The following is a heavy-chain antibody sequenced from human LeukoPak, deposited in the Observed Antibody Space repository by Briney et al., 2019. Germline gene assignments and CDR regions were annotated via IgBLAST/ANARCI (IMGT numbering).Heavy chain of an antibody. D-gene: IGHD3-10*01. V-gene: IGHV3-33*01. J-gene: IGHJ4*02. CDR1: GFTFSSYG. Sequence: GGSLRLSCAASGFTFSSYGMHWGRQAPGKGLEWVAVIWYDGSNKYYADSVKGRFTISRDNSKNTLYLQMNSLRAEDTAVYYCATSYGSGSYPVDYWGQGTLVSVSS. CDR3: ATSYGSGSYPVDY. CDR2: IWYDGSNK.